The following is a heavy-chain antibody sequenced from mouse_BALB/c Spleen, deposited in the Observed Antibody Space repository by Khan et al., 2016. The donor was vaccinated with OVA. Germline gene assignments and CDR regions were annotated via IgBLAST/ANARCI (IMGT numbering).Heavy chain of an antibody. CDR1: EFTFTDYY. Sequence: EVELVESGGGLVQPGGSLRLSCTTSEFTFTDYYMSWVRQPPGEALEWLGFIRNKANGYTTAYSASVKGRFTISRDNSQSILFLQMNTLRAEYSATYYCARYGVSLALDYWGQGTSVTVSS. J-gene: IGHJ4*01. V-gene: IGHV7-3*02. CDR3: ARYGVSLALDY. CDR2: IRNKANGYTT.